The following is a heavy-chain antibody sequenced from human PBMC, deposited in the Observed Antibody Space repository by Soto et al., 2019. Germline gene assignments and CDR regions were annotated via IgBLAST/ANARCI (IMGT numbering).Heavy chain of an antibody. CDR3: ARMASAGTLTWLDP. D-gene: IGHD6-13*01. CDR2: MNPGSGKT. Sequence: ASVKVSCKASGYTFINFDISWVRQAAGQGLEWLGWMNPGSGKTGYASKFQGRVAMTRDASTGTSHLELSSLTSDDTAVYYCARMASAGTLTWLDPWGQGTLVTVYS. CDR1: GYTFINFD. J-gene: IGHJ5*02. V-gene: IGHV1-8*02.